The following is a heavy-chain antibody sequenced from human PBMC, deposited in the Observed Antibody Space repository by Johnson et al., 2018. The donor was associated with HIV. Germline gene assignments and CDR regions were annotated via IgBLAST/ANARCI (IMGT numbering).Heavy chain of an antibody. CDR3: AKIRTSGTGDAFDI. CDR2: INWNGGNT. Sequence: VHLVESGGGLVQTGGSLRLSCAASGFTFDDYGMSWVRQAPGKGLEWVSGINWNGGNTGYADSVKGRFIISRDNAKNSLYLQMNSLRAEDTALYFCAKIRTSGTGDAFDIWGQGTLVTVSS. D-gene: IGHD1-14*01. J-gene: IGHJ3*02. CDR1: GFTFDDYG. V-gene: IGHV3-20*04.